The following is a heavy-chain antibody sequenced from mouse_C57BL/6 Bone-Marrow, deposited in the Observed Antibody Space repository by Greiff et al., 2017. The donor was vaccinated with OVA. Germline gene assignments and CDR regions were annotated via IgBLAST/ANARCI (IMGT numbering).Heavy chain of an antibody. V-gene: IGHV5-6*01. CDR1: GFTFSSYG. J-gene: IGHJ2*01. Sequence: DVHLVESGGDLVKPGGSLKLSCAASGFTFSSYGMSWVRQTPDKRLEWVATISSGGSYTYYPDSVKGRFTISRDNAKNTLYLQMSSLKSEDTAMYYCARHSGYYFDYWGQGTTLTVSS. CDR3: ARHSGYYFDY. CDR2: ISSGGSYT. D-gene: IGHD3-1*01.